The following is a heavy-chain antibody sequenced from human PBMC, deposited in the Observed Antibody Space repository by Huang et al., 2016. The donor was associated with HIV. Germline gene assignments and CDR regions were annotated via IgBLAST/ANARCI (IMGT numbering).Heavy chain of an antibody. Sequence: TCNVSGGSVNSGNFYWSWIRQPPGKRLEWIAYIYYSGSANYNPSLKSRVTASIDTSKNEFSLKLTSVAAAATARYYCARVARGSGGYWFDYWGQGILVTVSA. CDR3: ARVARGSGGYWFDY. J-gene: IGHJ4*02. D-gene: IGHD3-10*01. V-gene: IGHV4-61*01. CDR2: IYYSGSA. CDR1: GGSVNSGNFY.